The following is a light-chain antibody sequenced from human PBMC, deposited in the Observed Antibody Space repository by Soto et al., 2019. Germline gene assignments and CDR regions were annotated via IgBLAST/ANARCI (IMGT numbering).Light chain of an antibody. CDR1: SSDIGSYNL. CDR2: EGS. CDR3: CSHVGRSTLL. V-gene: IGLV2-23*01. J-gene: IGLJ3*02. Sequence: QSVLTQPASVSGSPGQSITISCTGSSSDIGSYNLVSWYQQHPGKAPKRMIYEGSKRPSGVSNRFSGSKPGNTASLTISGLQAEDEADYYCCSHVGRSTLLFGGGTKVTVL.